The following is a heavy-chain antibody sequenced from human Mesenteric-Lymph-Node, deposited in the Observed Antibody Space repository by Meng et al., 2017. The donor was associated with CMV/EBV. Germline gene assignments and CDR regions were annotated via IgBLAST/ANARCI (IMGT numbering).Heavy chain of an antibody. Sequence: SGPTLVKPTQTLTLTCTFSGFSLSTSGMRASWIRQPPGKALEWLALIYWNDDKRYSPSLKSRLTITKDTSKNQVVLTMTNMDPVDTATYYCAHSPSSGWWWGFDYWGQGTLVTVSS. J-gene: IGHJ4*02. D-gene: IGHD6-19*01. CDR1: GFSLSTSGMR. CDR2: IYWNDDK. CDR3: AHSPSSGWWWGFDY. V-gene: IGHV2-5*08.